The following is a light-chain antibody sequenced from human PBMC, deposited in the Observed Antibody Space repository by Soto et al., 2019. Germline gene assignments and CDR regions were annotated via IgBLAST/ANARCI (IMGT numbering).Light chain of an antibody. CDR1: SGHSSYA. CDR2: LNSDGSH. J-gene: IGLJ1*01. Sequence: QLVLTQSPSASASLGASVKLTCTLSSGHSSYAIAWHQQQPEKGPRYLMKLNSDGSHSKGDGIPDRFSGSSSGAERYLTISSLQSEDEADYYCHTWGSGIHYVFGTGTKLTVL. V-gene: IGLV4-69*01. CDR3: HTWGSGIHYV.